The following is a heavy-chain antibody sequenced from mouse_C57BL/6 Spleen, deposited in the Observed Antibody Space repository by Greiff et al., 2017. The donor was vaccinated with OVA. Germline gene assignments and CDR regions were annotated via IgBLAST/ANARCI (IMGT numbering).Heavy chain of an antibody. Sequence: VQLQQSGAELVRPGASVKLSCTASGFNFKDDYMHWVKQRPEQGLEWIGWIDPENGDTEYASKFQGKATITADTSSNTAYLQLSSLTSEDTAVYYCTPYSNWFAYWGQGTLVTVSA. CDR2: IDPENGDT. CDR1: GFNFKDDY. D-gene: IGHD2-5*01. V-gene: IGHV14-4*01. J-gene: IGHJ3*01. CDR3: TPYSNWFAY.